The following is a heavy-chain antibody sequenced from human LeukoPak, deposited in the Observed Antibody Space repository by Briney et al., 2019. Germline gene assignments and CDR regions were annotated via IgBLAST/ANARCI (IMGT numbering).Heavy chain of an antibody. CDR2: IYYSGST. CDR1: GGSISSYY. V-gene: IGHV4-30-4*01. Sequence: SETLSLTCTVSGGSISSYYWSWIRQPPGKGLEGIGYIYYSGSTYYNPSLKSRVTISVDTSKNQFSLKLSSVTAADTAVYYCAREPNYYGSGSYYGYWGQGTLVTVSS. J-gene: IGHJ4*02. D-gene: IGHD3-10*01. CDR3: AREPNYYGSGSYYGY.